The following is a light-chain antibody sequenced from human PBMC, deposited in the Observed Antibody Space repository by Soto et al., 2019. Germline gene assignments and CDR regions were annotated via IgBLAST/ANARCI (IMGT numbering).Light chain of an antibody. CDR3: QQFNSYPLT. J-gene: IGKJ4*01. Sequence: DIQLTQSPSFLSASVGDRVTITCRASQASRSFLAWYQQKPGKAPKLLIYGASALQSGVPSRFSGSGSGTEFTLAISSLQPEDFATYYCQQFNSYPLTFGGGTKVEFK. CDR1: QASRSF. V-gene: IGKV1-9*01. CDR2: GAS.